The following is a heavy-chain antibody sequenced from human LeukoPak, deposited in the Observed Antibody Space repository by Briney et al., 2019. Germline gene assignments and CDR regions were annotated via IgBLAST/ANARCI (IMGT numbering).Heavy chain of an antibody. D-gene: IGHD3-3*01. CDR3: AKALLYYDFWSGYYYYGMDV. CDR1: GFTFSSSG. CDR2: ISYDGSNK. Sequence: GGSLRLSCVASGFTFSSSGMHWVRQAPGKGLEWVALISYDGSNKYYTDSVKGRFTISRDNSKNTLYLQMNSLRAEDTAVYYCAKALLYYDFWSGYYYYGMDVWGQGTTVTVSS. J-gene: IGHJ6*02. V-gene: IGHV3-30*18.